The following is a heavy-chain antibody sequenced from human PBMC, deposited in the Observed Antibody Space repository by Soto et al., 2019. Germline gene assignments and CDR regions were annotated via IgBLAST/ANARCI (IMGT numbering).Heavy chain of an antibody. D-gene: IGHD6-13*01. J-gene: IGHJ3*02. CDR2: VYHSGRT. Sequence: QVQLQESGPGLVKPSETLSLTCSVSGGSISFYNWNWIRQSPGKGLEWIGYVYHSGRTNYNPSLKGRGTISVDTSKNQFSLQLSSVTAADTAVYYCAKGDSTTHGDSFDIWGQGTMVTVSP. CDR1: GGSISFYN. V-gene: IGHV4-59*01. CDR3: AKGDSTTHGDSFDI.